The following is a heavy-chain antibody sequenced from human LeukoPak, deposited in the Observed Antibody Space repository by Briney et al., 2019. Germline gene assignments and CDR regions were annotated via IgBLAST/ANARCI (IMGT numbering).Heavy chain of an antibody. CDR2: ISSSGRTI. Sequence: GGSLRLSCAASGFTFSDYYMSWIRQAPGKGLEWVSYISSSGRTIYYADSVKGRFTISRDNAKNSLYLQMNSLRAEDTAVYYCARGPPKYCSSTSCPPSDYWGQGTLVTVSS. D-gene: IGHD2-2*01. J-gene: IGHJ4*02. CDR3: ARGPPKYCSSTSCPPSDY. V-gene: IGHV3-11*01. CDR1: GFTFSDYY.